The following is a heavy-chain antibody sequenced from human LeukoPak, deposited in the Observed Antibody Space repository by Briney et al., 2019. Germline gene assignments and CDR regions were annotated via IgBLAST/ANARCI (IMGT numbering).Heavy chain of an antibody. D-gene: IGHD6-13*01. Sequence: GGSLRLSCAASGFTFSSYAMHWVRQAPGKGLEWVAVISYDGSNKYYADSVKGRFTISRDNSKNTLYLQMNSLRAEDTAVYYCARSHKLSYSSSWYGYWGQGTLVTVSS. J-gene: IGHJ4*02. CDR2: ISYDGSNK. V-gene: IGHV3-30-3*01. CDR1: GFTFSSYA. CDR3: ARSHKLSYSSSWYGY.